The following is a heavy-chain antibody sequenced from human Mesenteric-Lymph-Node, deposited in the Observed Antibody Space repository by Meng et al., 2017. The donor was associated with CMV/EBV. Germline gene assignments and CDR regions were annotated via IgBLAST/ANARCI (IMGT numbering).Heavy chain of an antibody. J-gene: IGHJ5*02. CDR1: GYAITSGYY. V-gene: IGHV4-38-2*01. CDR3: ARLIAVTTCGCDP. Sequence: SETLSLTCSVSGYAITSGYYWGWIRQRPGKGVEWIGIIYHTGSTFYNPSLKGRLTISLDTSKKQFSLKVRSVTAADTAVYYCARLIAVTTCGCDPWGQGTLVTVSS. CDR2: IYHTGST. D-gene: IGHD6-19*01.